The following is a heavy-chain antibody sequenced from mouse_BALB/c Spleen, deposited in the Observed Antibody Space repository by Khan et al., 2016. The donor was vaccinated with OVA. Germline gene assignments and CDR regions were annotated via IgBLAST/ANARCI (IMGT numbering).Heavy chain of an antibody. J-gene: IGHJ3*01. Sequence: EVQLQQSGTVLARPGTSVKMSCKASGYTFTSYWMHWVKQRPGQGLEWIGAIYPGNSDTSYNQKFKGKAKLTAVTSTSTAYMELSSRTKEDSAVYYCTRFGYLFAYWGQGTLVTVSA. D-gene: IGHD2-2*01. CDR1: GYTFTSYW. CDR2: IYPGNSDT. V-gene: IGHV1-5*01. CDR3: TRFGYLFAY.